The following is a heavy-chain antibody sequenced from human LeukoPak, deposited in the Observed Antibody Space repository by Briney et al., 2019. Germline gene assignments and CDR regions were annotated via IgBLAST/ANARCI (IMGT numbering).Heavy chain of an antibody. CDR2: IYYSGST. CDR3: ASPSGSYYLGAFDI. CDR1: GGSISSSSYY. Sequence: SETLSLTCTVSGGSISSSSYYWGWLRQPPGKGLEWIGSIYYSGSTYYNPSLKSRVTISVDTSKNQFSLKLSSVTAADTAVYYCASPSGSYYLGAFDIWGQGTMVTVSS. J-gene: IGHJ3*02. V-gene: IGHV4-39*01. D-gene: IGHD1-26*01.